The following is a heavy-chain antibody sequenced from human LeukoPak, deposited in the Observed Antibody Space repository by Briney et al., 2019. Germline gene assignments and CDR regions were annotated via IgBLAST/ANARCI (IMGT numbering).Heavy chain of an antibody. D-gene: IGHD2-15*01. CDR3: AKELRPNDY. J-gene: IGHJ4*02. CDR2: ISSSGSTI. V-gene: IGHV3-48*03. Sequence: PGGSLRLSCAASGFTFSSYEMNWVRQAPGKGLEWVSYISSSGSTIYYADSVKGRFTISSDNSKNTLYLQMNSLRAEDTAVYYCAKELRPNDYWGQGTLVTVSS. CDR1: GFTFSSYE.